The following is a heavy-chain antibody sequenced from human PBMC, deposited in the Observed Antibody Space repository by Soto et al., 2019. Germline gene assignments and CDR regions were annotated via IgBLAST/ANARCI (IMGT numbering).Heavy chain of an antibody. CDR1: GFISSDYV. D-gene: IGHD2-2*01. Sequence: EVQLLESGGGLVQPGGSLRLSCVASGFISSDYVMSWVRQAPVKGLEWVSAIGGGGAGTSYSDSVKGRFTIFRDNSRNTVHMQMTSLRADDTAVYYCANRFVIVPAVLGRNYHYGMDVWGQGTTVTVSS. CDR3: ANRFVIVPAVLGRNYHYGMDV. CDR2: IGGGGAGT. V-gene: IGHV3-23*01. J-gene: IGHJ6*02.